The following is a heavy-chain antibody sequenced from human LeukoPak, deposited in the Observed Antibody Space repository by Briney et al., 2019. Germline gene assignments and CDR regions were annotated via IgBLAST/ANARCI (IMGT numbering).Heavy chain of an antibody. D-gene: IGHD5-24*01. V-gene: IGHV4-59*08. J-gene: IGHJ2*01. CDR1: GGSISTYY. CDR3: ARHAARGLQLVWYFDF. Sequence: PETLSLTCTVSGGSISTYYWSWIRQPPGKGLEWIGYTYDSGSTNYNPSLKSRVTISVDTSKNQFSLKLSSVTAADTAMYYCARHAARGLQLVWYFDFGAVAPWSLSPQ. CDR2: TYDSGST.